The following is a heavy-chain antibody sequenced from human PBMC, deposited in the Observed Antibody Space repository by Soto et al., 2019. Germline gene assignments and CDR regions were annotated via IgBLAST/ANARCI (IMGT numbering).Heavy chain of an antibody. V-gene: IGHV3-21*01. J-gene: IGHJ3*02. CDR2: ISSSSSYI. D-gene: IGHD6-13*01. Sequence: GGSLRLSCAASGFTFSSYSMNWVRQAPGKGPEWVSSISSSSSYIYYADSVKGRFTISRDNAKNSLYLQMNSLRAEDTAVYYCARDVYSSSWYGAFDIWGQGTMVTVSS. CDR3: ARDVYSSSWYGAFDI. CDR1: GFTFSSYS.